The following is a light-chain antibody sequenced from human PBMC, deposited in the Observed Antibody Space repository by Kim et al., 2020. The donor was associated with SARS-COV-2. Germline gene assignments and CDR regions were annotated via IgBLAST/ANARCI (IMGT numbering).Light chain of an antibody. CDR3: QQSYSFPYT. J-gene: IGKJ2*01. CDR1: QRISNS. Sequence: SASIGDRVTITCRASQRISNSLNWYQQRPVKAPNLLIYGASSLQSGVPSRFSGSGSGTDFTLTINNVQPEDFATYYCQQSYSFPYTFGQGTKLEI. V-gene: IGKV1-39*01. CDR2: GAS.